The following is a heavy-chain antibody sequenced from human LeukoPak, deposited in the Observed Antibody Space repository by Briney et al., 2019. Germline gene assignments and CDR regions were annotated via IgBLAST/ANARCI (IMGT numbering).Heavy chain of an antibody. CDR1: GGSISSSSCY. CDR3: ARTDSYGYVHDY. CDR2: IYYSGST. Sequence: SETLSLTCTVSGGSISSSSCYWGWIRQPPGKGLEWIGSIYYSGSTYYNPSLKSRVTISVDTSKNQFSLKLSSVTAADTAVYYCARTDSYGYVHDYWGQGTLVTVSS. V-gene: IGHV4-39*01. J-gene: IGHJ4*02. D-gene: IGHD5-18*01.